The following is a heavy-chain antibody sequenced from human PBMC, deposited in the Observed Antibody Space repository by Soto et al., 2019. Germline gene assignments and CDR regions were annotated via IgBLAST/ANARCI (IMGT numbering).Heavy chain of an antibody. Sequence: QVQLVESGGGVVQPGRSLRLSCAASGFTFSHYGIHWVRQAPGKGLEWLAVISYDGSNKHYADSVKGRFTVSRDNSKNTLYLQMNSLRAEDTAVYFSARSSGKYQGPIDYWGQGTLVTVSS. J-gene: IGHJ4*02. CDR1: GFTFSHYG. D-gene: IGHD1-26*01. CDR3: ARSSGKYQGPIDY. CDR2: ISYDGSNK. V-gene: IGHV3-30*03.